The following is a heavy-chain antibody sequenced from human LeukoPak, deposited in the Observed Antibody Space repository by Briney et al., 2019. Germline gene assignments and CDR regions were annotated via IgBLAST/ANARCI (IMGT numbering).Heavy chain of an antibody. V-gene: IGHV4-39*01. J-gene: IGHJ4*02. CDR2: IYYSGST. CDR1: GGSISSSSYY. CDR3: ARSSTYYYDSSGYYPPNELYPTFDY. D-gene: IGHD3-22*01. Sequence: KPSETLSLTCTVSGGSISSSSYYWGWIRRPPGKGLEWIGSIYYSGSTYYNPSLKSRVTISVDTSKNQFSLKLSSVTAADTAVYYCARSSTYYYDSSGYYPPNELYPTFDYWGQGTLVTVSS.